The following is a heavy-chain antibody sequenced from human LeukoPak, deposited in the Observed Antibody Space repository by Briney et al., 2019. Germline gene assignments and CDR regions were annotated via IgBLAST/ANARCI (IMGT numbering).Heavy chain of an antibody. CDR3: AKTEYYYGSGSWVGLYYYYMDV. V-gene: IGHV3-48*01. Sequence: GGSLRLSCAASGFTFSTYNMNWVRQAPGKGLEWVSYITISSTTIYYADSVKGRFTISRDNAKNSLYLQMNSLRAEDTAVYYCAKTEYYYGSGSWVGLYYYYMDVWGKGTTVTISS. J-gene: IGHJ6*03. D-gene: IGHD3-10*01. CDR1: GFTFSTYN. CDR2: ITISSTTI.